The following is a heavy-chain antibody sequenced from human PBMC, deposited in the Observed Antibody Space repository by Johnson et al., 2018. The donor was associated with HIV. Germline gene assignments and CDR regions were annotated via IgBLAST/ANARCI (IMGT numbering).Heavy chain of an antibody. Sequence: QVQLVESGGGVVQPGRSLRLSCAASRFTFSSFAMHWVRQAPGKGLEWVAVISYDASNKYYADSVKGRFTISRDNSRNTLYLHLNSLRAVDTAVYYCARVRIGRENAFDIWGQGTMVTVSS. CDR2: ISYDASNK. CDR3: ARVRIGRENAFDI. CDR1: RFTFSSFA. D-gene: IGHD1-26*01. V-gene: IGHV3-30*04. J-gene: IGHJ3*02.